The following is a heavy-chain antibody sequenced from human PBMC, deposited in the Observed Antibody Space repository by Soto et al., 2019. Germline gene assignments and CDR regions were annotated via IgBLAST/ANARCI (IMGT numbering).Heavy chain of an antibody. Sequence: EVQLVESGGGLTQPGGSLRLSCVVSGFIVSSSHMIWVRQAPGKGLEGVSILYNHGKTNYVDSVKGRFTITRDNSKNTVYLQMNSLRVDDTAIYYCASLTEAESHWGQGAPVTVSS. CDR3: ASLTEAESH. V-gene: IGHV3-53*01. J-gene: IGHJ4*02. CDR1: GFIVSSSH. CDR2: LYNHGKT.